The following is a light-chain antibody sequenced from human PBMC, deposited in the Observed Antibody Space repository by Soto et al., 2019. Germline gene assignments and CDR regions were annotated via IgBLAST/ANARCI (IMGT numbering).Light chain of an antibody. CDR3: QHYGTSLYT. CDR1: QSVRGTY. V-gene: IGKV3-20*01. CDR2: GAS. J-gene: IGKJ2*01. Sequence: EIVLTQSPGTLSLSPGERATLSCRASQSVRGTYLGWYQQKPGQAPRLLIYGASSRATGIPDRFSGSGSGTDFTLTISRLEPEDFAVYYCQHYGTSLYTFGQGTKLEIK.